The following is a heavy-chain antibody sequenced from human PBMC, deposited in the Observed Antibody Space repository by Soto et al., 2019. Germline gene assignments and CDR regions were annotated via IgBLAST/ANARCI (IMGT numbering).Heavy chain of an antibody. CDR1: GYTLTELS. V-gene: IGHV1-24*01. D-gene: IGHD3-16*01. Sequence: RASVKVSCKVSGYTLTELSMHWVRQAPGKGLEWMGGFDPEDGETIYAQKFQGRVTMTEDTSTDTAYMELSSLRSEDTAVYYCATVPNHYDYGDYWGQGTLVTVSS. CDR2: FDPEDGET. J-gene: IGHJ4*02. CDR3: ATVPNHYDYGDY.